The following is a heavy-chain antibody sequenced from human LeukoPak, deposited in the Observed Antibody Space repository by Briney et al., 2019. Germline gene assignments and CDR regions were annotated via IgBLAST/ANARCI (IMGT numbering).Heavy chain of an antibody. CDR1: GYTFTGYY. CDR2: INPNSGGT. Sequence: ASVKVSCKASGYTFTGYYMHWVRQAPGQGLEWMGRINPNSGGTNYAQKLQGRVTMTTDTSTSTAYMELRSLRSDDTAVYYCARDGQWLVQDFDYWGQGTLVTVSS. J-gene: IGHJ4*02. V-gene: IGHV1-2*06. CDR3: ARDGQWLVQDFDY. D-gene: IGHD6-19*01.